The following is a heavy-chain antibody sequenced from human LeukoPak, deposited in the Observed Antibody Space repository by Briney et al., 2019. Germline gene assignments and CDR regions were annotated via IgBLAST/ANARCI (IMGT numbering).Heavy chain of an antibody. CDR2: IYTSGIT. D-gene: IGHD6-19*01. Sequence: SETLSLTCTVSGGSISSYYWSWIRQPAGKGLEWIGRIYTSGITNYNPSLKSRVTISVDTSKNQFSLKLSSVTAADTAVYYCARAAVAGLSTDWFDPWGQGTLVTVSS. CDR1: GGSISSYY. CDR3: ARAAVAGLSTDWFDP. J-gene: IGHJ5*02. V-gene: IGHV4-4*07.